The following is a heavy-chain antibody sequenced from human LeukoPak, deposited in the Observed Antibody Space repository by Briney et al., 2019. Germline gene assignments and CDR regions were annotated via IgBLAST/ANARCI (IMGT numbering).Heavy chain of an antibody. CDR3: AADRQDGGSGSYWFDP. J-gene: IGHJ5*02. Sequence: PETPSLTCITSVCSITTYYWRWIRQPEGKGLEWIGNVYYSGSTSYNPSLKARDTISVDTSKNQFSLRLTSLTAADTAVYYCAADRQDGGSGSYWFDPWGQGTLVTVSS. D-gene: IGHD3-10*01. CDR2: VYYSGST. CDR1: VCSITTYY. V-gene: IGHV4-59*01.